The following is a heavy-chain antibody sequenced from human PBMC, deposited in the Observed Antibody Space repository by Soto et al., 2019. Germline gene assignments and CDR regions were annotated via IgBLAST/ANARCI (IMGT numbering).Heavy chain of an antibody. CDR2: IYSGGTT. CDR3: ESRNWRDGDYSDY. Sequence: QLQLQESSPGLVKPSETLSLTCIVSGGSISTRSHYWAWIRQPPGKGLEWIATIYSGGTTDYNPSRKSPVTLPIDTSKAKYSLTLTSVTAGDTAVYCCESRNWRDGDYSDYWGQGTRVTVSS. J-gene: IGHJ4*02. D-gene: IGHD3-3*01. V-gene: IGHV4-39*01. CDR1: GGSISTRSHY.